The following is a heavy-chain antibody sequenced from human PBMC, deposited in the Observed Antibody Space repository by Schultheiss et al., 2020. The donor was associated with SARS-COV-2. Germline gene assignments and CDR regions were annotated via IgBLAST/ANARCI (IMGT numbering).Heavy chain of an antibody. Sequence: ASVKVSCKASGYTFTSYGISWVRQAPGQGLEWMGWISAYNGNTNYAQNLQGRVTMTTDTSTTTTFMELRSLRGDDTAVYYCARDIGGGFDYWGQGTLVTVSS. CDR3: ARDIGGGFDY. V-gene: IGHV1-18*04. CDR1: GYTFTSYG. CDR2: ISAYNGNT. J-gene: IGHJ4*02.